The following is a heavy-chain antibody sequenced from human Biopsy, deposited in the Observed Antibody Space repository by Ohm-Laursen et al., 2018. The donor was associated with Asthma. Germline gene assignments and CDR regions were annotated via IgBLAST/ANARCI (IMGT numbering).Heavy chain of an antibody. J-gene: IGHJ4*02. CDR1: GVSIRSYY. V-gene: IGHV4-59*01. CDR3: AGFCSGGNCPDH. Sequence: LSLTCIVSGVSIRSYYWTWIRQPPGKGLEWIGNIHYSGSTYSNPSLKSRVTISVDTSKKQISLRLSSVIAADTAVYYCAGFCSGGNCPDHWGQGTLVTVSS. CDR2: IHYSGST. D-gene: IGHD2-15*01.